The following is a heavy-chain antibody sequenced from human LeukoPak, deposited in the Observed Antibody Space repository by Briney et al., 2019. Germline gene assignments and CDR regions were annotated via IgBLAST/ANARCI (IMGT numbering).Heavy chain of an antibody. Sequence: SETLSLTCTVSGGSISSYFWSWIRQPPGKGLEWIGYIYYSGSTNYNPSLKSRVTISVDTSKNQFSLKLTSVTAADTAVYYCARDRGRGYDLNELDYWGQGTLVTVSS. J-gene: IGHJ4*02. D-gene: IGHD5-12*01. V-gene: IGHV4-59*01. CDR3: ARDRGRGYDLNELDY. CDR2: IYYSGST. CDR1: GGSISSYF.